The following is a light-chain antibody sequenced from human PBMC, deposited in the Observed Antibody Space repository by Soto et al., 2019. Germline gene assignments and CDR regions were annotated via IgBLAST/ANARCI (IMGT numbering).Light chain of an antibody. V-gene: IGLV2-23*01. J-gene: IGLJ2*01. CDR1: SSDVGSYNL. CDR3: CSYAGSSPHVV. CDR2: EGS. Sequence: QSALTQPASVSGSPGQSITISCTGTSSDVGSYNLVSWYQQHPGKAPKLMIYEGSKRPSGVSNRFSGSKSGNTASLTISGLQAEDEADYYCCSYAGSSPHVVFGGGTQLTVL.